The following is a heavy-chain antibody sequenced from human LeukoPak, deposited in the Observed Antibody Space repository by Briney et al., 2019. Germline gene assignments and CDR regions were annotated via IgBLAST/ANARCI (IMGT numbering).Heavy chain of an antibody. CDR1: GYSFIDYY. V-gene: IGHV1-2*02. CDR3: ARDSRYNNVGDC. J-gene: IGHJ4*02. CDR2: INPNSGGT. Sequence: ASVKVSCKASGYSFIDYYIHWVRQAPGQGLEWMGWINPNSGGTNYAQKFQGRVTMTRDTSISTAYMELSRLRSDDTAVYFCARDSRYNNVGDCWGQGTLVTVSS. D-gene: IGHD3-10*01.